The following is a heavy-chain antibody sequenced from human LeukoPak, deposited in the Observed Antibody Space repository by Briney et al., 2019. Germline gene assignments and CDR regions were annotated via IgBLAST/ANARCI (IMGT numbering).Heavy chain of an antibody. Sequence: GGSLRLSCAASGFTFSSSWMHWVRQVPGKGLVWDSIIYSGGSTYYVDSVKGRFTISSDNSKNTLYLQMNSLRAEDTAVYYCARQLLGYYMDVWGKGTTVTVSS. V-gene: IGHV3-66*04. J-gene: IGHJ6*03. CDR3: ARQLLGYYMDV. CDR1: GFTFSSSW. D-gene: IGHD2-15*01. CDR2: IYSGGST.